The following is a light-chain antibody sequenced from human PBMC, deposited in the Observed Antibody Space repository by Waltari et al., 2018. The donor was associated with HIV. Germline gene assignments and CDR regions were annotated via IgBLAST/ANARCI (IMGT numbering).Light chain of an antibody. CDR3: ATWDDALSGPV. CDR1: RSNIGSNT. J-gene: IGLJ3*02. V-gene: IGLV1-44*01. Sequence: QSVLTQPPSASGTPGQRVIISCSGNRSNIGSNTVNWYQQFSGAAPTLLIYSNNQRPSAVPARFSWSKSGSAASLAISGLKSEDEADYHCATWDDALSGPVFGAGTKLTV. CDR2: SNN.